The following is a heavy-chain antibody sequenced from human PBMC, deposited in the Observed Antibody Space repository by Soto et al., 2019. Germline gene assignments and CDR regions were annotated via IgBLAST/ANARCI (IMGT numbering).Heavy chain of an antibody. D-gene: IGHD3-9*01. CDR1: GGSFSGYY. Sequence: QVQLQQWGAGLLKPSETLSLTCAVYGGSFSGYYWSWIRQPPGKGLEWIGEINHSGSTNYTPSLKSRVTISVDTSKNQFSLKLSSVTAADTAVYYCARGCSDILTGYHRRRPADWFDPWGQGTLVTVSS. CDR3: ARGCSDILTGYHRRRPADWFDP. CDR2: INHSGST. J-gene: IGHJ5*02. V-gene: IGHV4-34*01.